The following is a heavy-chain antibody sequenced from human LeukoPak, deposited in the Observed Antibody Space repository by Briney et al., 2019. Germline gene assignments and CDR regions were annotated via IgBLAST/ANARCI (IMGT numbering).Heavy chain of an antibody. D-gene: IGHD3-3*01. CDR1: GFTFSHYW. Sequence: PGGSLRLSCTASGFTFSHYWMSWVRRAPGKGLEWVANIKQDGSETYYVDSLRGRFTISRDNAKKSLYLQMNSLRAEDTAVYYCARDFWGAYRVDYFDYWGQGTLVTVSS. CDR2: IKQDGSET. J-gene: IGHJ4*02. CDR3: ARDFWGAYRVDYFDY. V-gene: IGHV3-7*01.